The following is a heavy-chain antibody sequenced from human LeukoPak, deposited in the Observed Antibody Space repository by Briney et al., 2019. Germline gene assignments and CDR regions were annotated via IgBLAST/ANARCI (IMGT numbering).Heavy chain of an antibody. CDR1: GFTFSTYS. CDR3: ARSRNYFDY. CDR2: ISSSSSNI. Sequence: GGSLRLSCADSGFTFSTYSMNWGRQAPGKGLEWVSYISSSSSNIFYADSVKGRFTISRDNAKNSLYLQMNSLRDEDTAVYYCARSRNYFDYWGQGTLVTVSS. D-gene: IGHD1-1*01. J-gene: IGHJ4*02. V-gene: IGHV3-48*02.